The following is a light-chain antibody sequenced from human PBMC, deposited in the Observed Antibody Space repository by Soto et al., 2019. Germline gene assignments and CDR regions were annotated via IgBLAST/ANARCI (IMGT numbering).Light chain of an antibody. CDR1: QSVSSN. J-gene: IGKJ3*01. Sequence: EIVMTQSPAALSVSPGERATLSCRASQSVSSNLAWYQQKPGQAPRLLLYGASTRATGIPVRFSGSGSGTECTLTISSLQSEDFAVYYCRQYNNWPSFTFGPGTKVDIK. CDR3: RQYNNWPSFT. V-gene: IGKV3-15*01. CDR2: GAS.